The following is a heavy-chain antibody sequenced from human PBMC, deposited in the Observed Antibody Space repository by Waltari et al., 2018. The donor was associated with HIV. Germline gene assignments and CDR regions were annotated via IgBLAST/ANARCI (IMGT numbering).Heavy chain of an antibody. CDR3: ARVRRTGYNWNYGGGYFDY. Sequence: QLQLQESGPGLVKPSETLSLTCTVSGGSISSSSYYWGWIRQPPGKGLEWIGSIYYSGSTYYNPSLKSRVTISVDTSKNQFSLKLSSVTAADTAVYYCARVRRTGYNWNYGGGYFDYWGQGTLVTVSS. CDR2: IYYSGST. V-gene: IGHV4-39*07. CDR1: GGSISSSSYY. J-gene: IGHJ4*02. D-gene: IGHD1-7*01.